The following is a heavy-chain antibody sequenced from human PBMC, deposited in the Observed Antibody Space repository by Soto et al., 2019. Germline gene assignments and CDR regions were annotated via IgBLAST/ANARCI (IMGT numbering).Heavy chain of an antibody. CDR2: IYWDDDG. CDR3: AHSLPVPAVRAFDY. J-gene: IGHJ4*02. V-gene: IGHV2-5*02. CDR1: GVSLTTQGVG. D-gene: IGHD3-10*01. Sequence: QITLKESGPTLVKPTQTLTLTCSFSGVSLTTQGVGVGWIRQPPGKAPEWLAVIYWDDDGHYSPSLKSRLTIPQATSKNQMVLTMTHLAPLDTATYYCAHSLPVPAVRAFDYLGQGILVTVSS.